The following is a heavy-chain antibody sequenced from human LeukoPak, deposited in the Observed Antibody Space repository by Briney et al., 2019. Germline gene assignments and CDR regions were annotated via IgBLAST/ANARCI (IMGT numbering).Heavy chain of an antibody. CDR2: IYYSGST. CDR3: ARYSSSWEYFDY. V-gene: IGHV4-59*12. D-gene: IGHD6-13*01. J-gene: IGHJ4*02. CDR1: GGSISSYY. Sequence: SETLSLTCTVSGGSISSYYWSWIRQPPGKGLEWIGYIYYSGSTNYNPSLKSRVTMSVDTSKNQFSLKLSSVTAADTAVYYCARYSSSWEYFDYWGQGTLVTVSS.